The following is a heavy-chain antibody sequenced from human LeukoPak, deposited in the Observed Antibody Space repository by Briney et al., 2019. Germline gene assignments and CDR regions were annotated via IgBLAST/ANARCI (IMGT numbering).Heavy chain of an antibody. CDR2: IIPIFGTA. V-gene: IGHV1-69*05. CDR1: GGTFSSYA. D-gene: IGHD3-10*01. J-gene: IGHJ6*03. Sequence: SVKVSCKASGGTFSSYAISWVRQAPGQGLEWMGGIIPIFGTANYAQKLQGRVTMTTDTSTSTAYVELRSLRSDDTAVYYCARDRRSYYGSGSYYNYYYYMDVWGKGTTVTISS. CDR3: ARDRRSYYGSGSYYNYYYYMDV.